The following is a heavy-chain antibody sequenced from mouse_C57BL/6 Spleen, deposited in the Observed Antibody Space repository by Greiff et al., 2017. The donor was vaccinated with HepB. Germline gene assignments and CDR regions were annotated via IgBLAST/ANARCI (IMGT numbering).Heavy chain of an antibody. CDR2: SYWDDDK. CDR3: ARRGDWDGYFDY. D-gene: IGHD4-1*01. V-gene: IGHV8-12*01. CDR1: GFSLSTSGMG. Sequence: QVTLKVSGPGILQPSQTLSLTCSFSGFSLSTSGMGVSWIRQPSGKGLVGLVHSYWDDDKCYNPSQKNRLTISKDTSRNQVFLKITSVDTADTATYYCARRGDWDGYFDYWGQGTTLTVSS. J-gene: IGHJ2*01.